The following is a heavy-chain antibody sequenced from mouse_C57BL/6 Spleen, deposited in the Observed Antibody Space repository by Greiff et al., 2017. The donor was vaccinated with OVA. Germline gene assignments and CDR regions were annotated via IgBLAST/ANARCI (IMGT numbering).Heavy chain of an antibody. CDR3: VRGSNYYGSSYGAMDY. V-gene: IGHV10-3*01. J-gene: IGHJ4*01. Sequence: EVHLVESGGGLVQPKGSLKLSCAASGFTFNTYAMHWVRQAPGKGLEWVARIRSKSSNYATYYADSVKDRFTISRDDSQSMLYLQMNNLKTEDTAMYYCVRGSNYYGSSYGAMDYWGQGTSVTVSS. CDR2: IRSKSSNYAT. D-gene: IGHD1-1*01. CDR1: GFTFNTYA.